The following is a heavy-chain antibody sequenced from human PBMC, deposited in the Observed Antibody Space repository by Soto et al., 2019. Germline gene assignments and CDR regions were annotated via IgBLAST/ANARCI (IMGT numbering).Heavy chain of an antibody. CDR2: IYYSGST. CDR1: GGSISSGDYY. D-gene: IGHD3-9*01. V-gene: IGHV4-30-4*01. J-gene: IGHJ5*02. Sequence: PSETLSLTCTVSGGSISSGDYYWSWIRQPPGKGLEWIGYIYYSGSTYYNPSLKSRVTISVDTSKNQFSLKLSSVTAADTAVYYCARAIRPAKNWFDTWGQGTLVTVSS. CDR3: ARAIRPAKNWFDT.